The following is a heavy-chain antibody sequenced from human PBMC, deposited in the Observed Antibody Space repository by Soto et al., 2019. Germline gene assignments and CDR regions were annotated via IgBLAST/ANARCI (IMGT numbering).Heavy chain of an antibody. V-gene: IGHV1-18*01. J-gene: IGHJ4*02. CDR2: ITGYNGKT. CDR3: ARAVDINWNVVSFDY. CDR1: GYTFTTYG. D-gene: IGHD1-20*01. Sequence: GASVKVSCKASGYTFTTYGISWVRQAPGQGLEWMGWITGYNGKTNYAQKLQGRVTMTTDTTDTSASTAYMELRSLRSDDTAVYYCARAVDINWNVVSFDYWGQGTLVTVSS.